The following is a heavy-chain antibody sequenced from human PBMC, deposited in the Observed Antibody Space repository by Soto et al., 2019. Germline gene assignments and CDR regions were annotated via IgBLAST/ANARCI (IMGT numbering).Heavy chain of an antibody. V-gene: IGHV3-23*01. CDR1: GFTFSSYA. CDR3: AKDGAAGSSSWFVYAFDI. J-gene: IGHJ3*02. CDR2: ISGSGGST. D-gene: IGHD6-13*01. Sequence: AGGSLRLSCAASGFTFSSYAMSWVRQAPGKGLEWVSAISGSGGSTYYADSVKGRFTISRDNSKNTLYLQMNSLRAEDTAVYYCAKDGAAGSSSWFVYAFDIWGQGTMVTVSS.